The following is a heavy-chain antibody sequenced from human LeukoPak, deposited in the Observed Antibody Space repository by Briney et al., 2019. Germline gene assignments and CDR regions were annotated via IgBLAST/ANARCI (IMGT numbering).Heavy chain of an antibody. CDR1: GFTFSSYA. V-gene: IGHV3-30-3*02. Sequence: GRSLRLSCAASGFTFSSYAMHWVRQAPGKGLEWVAVISYDGSNKYYADSVKGRFTISRDNSKNTLYLQMNSPRAEDTAVYYCAKLMGYDSSGYYYFDYWGQGTLVTVSS. CDR3: AKLMGYDSSGYYYFDY. D-gene: IGHD3-22*01. J-gene: IGHJ4*02. CDR2: ISYDGSNK.